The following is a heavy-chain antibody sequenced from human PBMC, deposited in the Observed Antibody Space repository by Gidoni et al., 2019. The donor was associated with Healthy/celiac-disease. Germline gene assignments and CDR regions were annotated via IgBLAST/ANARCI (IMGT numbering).Heavy chain of an antibody. Sequence: EVQLVESGGGLVQPGRSLRLSCAASGFTFDDYAMHWVRQAPRKGLEWVSAISWNSASILYADSVKGRLTISRDNAKNSLYLQLNSLRPEDTALYFCAKARDVVVTELDYWGQGTLVTVSS. V-gene: IGHV3-9*01. D-gene: IGHD2-21*02. CDR1: GFTFDDYA. CDR3: AKARDVVVTELDY. CDR2: ISWNSASI. J-gene: IGHJ4*02.